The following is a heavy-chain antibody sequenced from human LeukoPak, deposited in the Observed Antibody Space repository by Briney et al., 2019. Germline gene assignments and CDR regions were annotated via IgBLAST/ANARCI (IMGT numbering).Heavy chain of an antibody. CDR3: ARRGLRGYYYVGYFDL. CDR2: IYASGST. Sequence: SETLSLTCSVSGSSISGYYWSWIRQPAGKGLEWIGRIYASGSTNYNPSLRSRVTLSVDTSKSQFSLKLSSVTAADTAVYYCARRGLRGYYYVGYFDLWGRGTLVTVSS. J-gene: IGHJ2*01. D-gene: IGHD3-3*01. V-gene: IGHV4-4*07. CDR1: GSSISGYY.